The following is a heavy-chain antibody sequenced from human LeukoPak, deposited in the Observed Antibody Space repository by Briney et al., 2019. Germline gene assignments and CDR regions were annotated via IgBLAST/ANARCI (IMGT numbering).Heavy chain of an antibody. J-gene: IGHJ4*02. Sequence: GGSLRLSCAASGFTFGDYGMSWVRQAPGKGLEWVSSINWNGGSTGYADSVKGRFTISRDDARNSVYLQLNSLRAEDTALYYCARGRGWVDHWGQGTLVTVSS. D-gene: IGHD3-16*01. V-gene: IGHV3-20*04. CDR3: ARGRGWVDH. CDR1: GFTFGDYG. CDR2: INWNGGST.